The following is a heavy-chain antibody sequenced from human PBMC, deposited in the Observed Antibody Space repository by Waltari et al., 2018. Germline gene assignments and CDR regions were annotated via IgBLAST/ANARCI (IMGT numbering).Heavy chain of an antibody. D-gene: IGHD2-2*01. CDR1: GFTFSNAW. CDR2: IQSKTDGGTT. CDR3: TTDLDIVVVPAAMGRYAFDI. Sequence: EVQLVESGGGLVKPGGSLRLSCAASGFTFSNAWMSWVRQAPGKGLEWVGRIQSKTDGGTTDYAEPVKGRLTISRDDSKNTLYLQMNSLKTEDTAVYYCTTDLDIVVVPAAMGRYAFDIWGQGTMVTVSS. V-gene: IGHV3-15*01. J-gene: IGHJ3*02.